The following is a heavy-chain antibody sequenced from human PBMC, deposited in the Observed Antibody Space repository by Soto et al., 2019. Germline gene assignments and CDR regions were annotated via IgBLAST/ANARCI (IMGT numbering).Heavy chain of an antibody. J-gene: IGHJ2*01. CDR2: IDHSSSSV. Sequence: EVQLVESGGGLVQPGGSLRLSCAASGFRFSSYSMNWVRQAPGKGPEWVSYIDHSSSSVRYVDSVEGRFTISRDNAKDSLSLQMNSLRVEDTAMYYCAVGIAVARGYFDLWGRGTLVTDSS. CDR1: GFRFSSYS. D-gene: IGHD6-19*01. V-gene: IGHV3-48*04. CDR3: AVGIAVARGYFDL.